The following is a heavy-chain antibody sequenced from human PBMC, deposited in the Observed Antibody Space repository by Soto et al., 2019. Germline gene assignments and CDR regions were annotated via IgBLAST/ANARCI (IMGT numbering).Heavy chain of an antibody. CDR2: IHYNGNT. V-gene: IGHV4-59*01. CDR1: GDSISSYS. Sequence: QVQLQVSGPGLVKPSETLSLTCTVSGDSISSYSWSWIRQPPGKGLEWIGNIHYNGNTKYSPSLKSRVTTSVYTSKNHFSLKRISVTTADTAGYFCAREEKLGRCIQPLDSWGQGTLVTVSS. D-gene: IGHD6-6*01. J-gene: IGHJ4*02. CDR3: AREEKLGRCIQPLDS.